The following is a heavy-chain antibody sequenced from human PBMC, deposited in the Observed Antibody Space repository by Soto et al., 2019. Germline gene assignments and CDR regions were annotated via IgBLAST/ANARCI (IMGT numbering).Heavy chain of an antibody. J-gene: IGHJ4*02. CDR2: ISFDGSNK. D-gene: IGHD7-27*01. Sequence: QVQLVESGGGVVQPGKSLRLSCVGHGFTFSSYGMHWVRQAPGKGLEWVAFISFDGSNKVDAHSVKGRFIISRDRSKSTLYLHMNSLRGEDTAVDYCAKEGNTPAYWGCVDHWGQGTLVTVSS. CDR3: AKEGNTPAYWGCVDH. V-gene: IGHV3-30*18. CDR1: GFTFSSYG.